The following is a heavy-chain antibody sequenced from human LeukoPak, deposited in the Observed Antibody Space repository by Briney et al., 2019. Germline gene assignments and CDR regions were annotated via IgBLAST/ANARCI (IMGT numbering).Heavy chain of an antibody. CDR2: IYHSGTT. CDR1: GGSFSGYQ. CDR3: ARDKDWGAFDI. D-gene: IGHD3/OR15-3a*01. V-gene: IGHV4-34*01. J-gene: IGHJ3*02. Sequence: SETLSLTCAVYGGSFSGYQWSWIRQPPGKGLEWIGEIYHSGTTNYNPSLKSRVTISVDTSKNQFSLKLSSVTAADTAVYYCARDKDWGAFDIWGQGTMVTVSS.